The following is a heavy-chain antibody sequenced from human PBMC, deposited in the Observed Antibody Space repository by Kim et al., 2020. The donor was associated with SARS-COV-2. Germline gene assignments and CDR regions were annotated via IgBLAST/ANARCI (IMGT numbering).Heavy chain of an antibody. Sequence: GGSLRLSCAASGFTFSDYYMSWIRQAPGKGLEWVSYISSSGSTIYYADSVKGRFTISRDNAKNSLYLQMNSLRAEDTAVYYCATSPRGYYDSSGYFAYWCQGTLVIGS. V-gene: IGHV3-11*04. J-gene: IGHJ4*02. CDR1: GFTFSDYY. D-gene: IGHD3-22*01. CDR3: ATSPRGYYDSSGYFAY. CDR2: ISSSGSTI.